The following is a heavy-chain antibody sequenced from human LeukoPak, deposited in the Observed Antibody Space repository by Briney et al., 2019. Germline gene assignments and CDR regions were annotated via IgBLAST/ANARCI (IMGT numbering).Heavy chain of an antibody. J-gene: IGHJ3*01. V-gene: IGHV1-46*01. Sequence: ASVKVSCKASENTFTNYYMHWVRQAPGQGLEWLGIINPNGDRTNYAQTFQGRVTMTRDTSTTTVYMELSSLRSENTAVYYCARDMSTRVTPISYAFDVWGQGTMVTVSS. CDR1: ENTFTNYY. CDR3: ARDMSTRVTPISYAFDV. D-gene: IGHD4-23*01. CDR2: INPNGDRT.